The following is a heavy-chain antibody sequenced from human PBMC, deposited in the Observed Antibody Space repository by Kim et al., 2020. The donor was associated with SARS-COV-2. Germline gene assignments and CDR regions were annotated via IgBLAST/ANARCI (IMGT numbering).Heavy chain of an antibody. CDR2: ISARGDGT. CDR3: AKGDCGSAGCYTSDF. V-gene: IGHV3-23*01. J-gene: IGHJ4*01. D-gene: IGHD2-2*02. Sequence: GGSLRLSCVASGFAFGSYAMSWVRQAPGKGLEWVSVISARGDGTGYADSVRGRFTLSRDNSMNTLNLQMNSLRAEDTAIYFCAKGDCGSAGCYTSDFWG. CDR1: GFAFGSYA.